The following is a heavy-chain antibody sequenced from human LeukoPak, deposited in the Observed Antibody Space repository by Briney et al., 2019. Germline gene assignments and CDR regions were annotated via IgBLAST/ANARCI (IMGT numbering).Heavy chain of an antibody. J-gene: IGHJ4*02. D-gene: IGHD4-23*01. V-gene: IGHV4-30-4*01. Sequence: SQTPSLTCTVSGGSISSGTYHWSWIRQPPGKGLEWIGYIYYSGSTYYNPSLKSRVSISLDTSKNQLSLNLSSVTAADTAVYYCARGGTTVVAPVYWGQGTLVSVSS. CDR1: GGSISSGTYH. CDR3: ARGGTTVVAPVY. CDR2: IYYSGST.